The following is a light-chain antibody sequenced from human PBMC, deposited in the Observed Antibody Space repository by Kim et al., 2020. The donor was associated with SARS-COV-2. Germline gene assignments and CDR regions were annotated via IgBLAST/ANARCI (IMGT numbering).Light chain of an antibody. CDR1: SLRSYY. CDR3: NSRDSSGNHYV. CDR2: GKN. J-gene: IGLJ1*01. V-gene: IGLV3-19*01. Sequence: ALGQTVRITCQGDSLRSYYASWYQQKPGQAPVLVIYGKNNRPSGIPDRFSGSSSGNTASLTITGAQAEDEADYYCNSRDSSGNHYVFGTVTKFTVL.